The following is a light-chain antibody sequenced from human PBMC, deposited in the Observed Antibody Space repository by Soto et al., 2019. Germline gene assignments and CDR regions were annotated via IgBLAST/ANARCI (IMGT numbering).Light chain of an antibody. CDR2: DAS. V-gene: IGKV1-33*01. CDR1: EDIKNY. J-gene: IGKJ3*01. CDR3: QHYANLPFT. Sequence: DLQLTQSPSSLSASVGDRLTITCQASEDIKNYLNWYQKKPGKAPNLLIYDASNLERGVPSRFSGSGSGTDFSFTISSLQPEDVATYYCQHYANLPFTFGPGTKVDIK.